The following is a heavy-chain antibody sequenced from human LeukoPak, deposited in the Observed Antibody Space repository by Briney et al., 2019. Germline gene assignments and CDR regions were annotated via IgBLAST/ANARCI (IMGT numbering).Heavy chain of an antibody. CDR1: GFTFSSYG. CDR2: IKQDGSET. Sequence: GGSLRLSCAASGFTFSSYGMHWVRQAPGKGLEWVANIKQDGSETYYVDSVKGRFTISRDNAKNSLYLQMNSLRAEDTAVYYCAWDSDDYYGSGSYPRYWGQGTLVTVSS. V-gene: IGHV3-7*01. J-gene: IGHJ4*02. CDR3: AWDSDDYYGSGSYPRY. D-gene: IGHD3-10*01.